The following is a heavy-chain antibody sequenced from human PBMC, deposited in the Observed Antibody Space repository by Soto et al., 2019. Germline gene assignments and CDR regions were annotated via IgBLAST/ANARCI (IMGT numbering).Heavy chain of an antibody. CDR1: GGSIRYYC. V-gene: IGHV4-59*01. CDR2: ISSSGTV. Sequence: PSETLSLTCSVSGGSIRYYCWTWIRQSPGRGLEWIGYISSSGTVNYNSSLKSRVTISLDRSRNQFSLKLSSVTAADTAVYFCARDRKLELPGNYYYYGMDVWGQGTTVTVSS. D-gene: IGHD1-7*01. J-gene: IGHJ6*02. CDR3: ARDRKLELPGNYYYYGMDV.